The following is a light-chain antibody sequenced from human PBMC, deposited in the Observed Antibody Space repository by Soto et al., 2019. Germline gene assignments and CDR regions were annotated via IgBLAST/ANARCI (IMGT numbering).Light chain of an antibody. CDR3: QHYAHNSPIP. CDR2: VAS. J-gene: IGKJ5*01. V-gene: IGKV3-20*01. CDR1: QSVTSSY. Sequence: EIVLTQYPGTLSLSPGERATLSCRASQSVTSSYLAWYQQKPGQAPRLLIYVASSRATGIPDRFSGSGSGTDFTLTISRLEPEDFALYYCQHYAHNSPIPFGQGTRLEIK.